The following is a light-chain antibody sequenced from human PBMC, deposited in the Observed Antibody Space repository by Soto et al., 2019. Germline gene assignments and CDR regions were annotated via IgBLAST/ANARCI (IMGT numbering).Light chain of an antibody. J-gene: IGKJ1*01. V-gene: IGKV1-5*03. CDR2: DGS. Sequence: DIQMTQSPSTLSASVGDRITITCRASQNINTWLAWYQQIPGEAPKLLIYDGSTLERGVPSRFSGSGPGTEFTLTISSLQPEDFATFYCQQYKTYSRTFGQGTTVEVK. CDR3: QQYKTYSRT. CDR1: QNINTW.